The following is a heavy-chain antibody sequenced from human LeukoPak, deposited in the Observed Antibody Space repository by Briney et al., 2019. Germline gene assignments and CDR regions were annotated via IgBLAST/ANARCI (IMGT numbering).Heavy chain of an antibody. D-gene: IGHD3-3*01. CDR2: IYYSGST. Sequence: SETLSLTCTVSGGSISSSSYYWGWIRQPPGKGLEWIGSIYYSGSTNYNPSLKSRVTISVDTSKNQFSLKLSSVTAADTAVYYCARDAGFYDFLWGQGTLVTVSS. J-gene: IGHJ4*02. CDR1: GGSISSSSYY. CDR3: ARDAGFYDFL. V-gene: IGHV4-39*07.